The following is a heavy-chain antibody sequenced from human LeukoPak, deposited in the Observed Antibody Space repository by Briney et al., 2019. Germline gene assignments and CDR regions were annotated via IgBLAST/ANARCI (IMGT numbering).Heavy chain of an antibody. CDR1: GFTFSNAW. CDR3: TTGNRYYDSSGYYPYYFDY. V-gene: IGHV3-15*01. Sequence: GGSLRLSCAASGFTFSNAWMSWVRQPPGKGLEWVSRIKSKTDGGTTDYAAPVKGRFTISRDDSKNTLCLQMNSLKTEDTAVYYCTTGNRYYDSSGYYPYYFDYWGQGTLVTVSS. J-gene: IGHJ4*02. D-gene: IGHD3-22*01. CDR2: IKSKTDGGTT.